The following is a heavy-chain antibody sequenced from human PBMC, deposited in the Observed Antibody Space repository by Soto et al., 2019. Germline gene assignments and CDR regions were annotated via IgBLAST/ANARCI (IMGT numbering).Heavy chain of an antibody. V-gene: IGHV4-39*01. D-gene: IGHD3-22*01. CDR3: ARQGGAYYYDSSGYRHDY. Sequence: SETLSLTCTVSGGSISSSSYYWGWIRQPPGKGLEWIGSIYYSGSTYYNPSLKSRVTISVDTSKNQFSLKLSSVTAADTAVYYCARQGGAYYYDSSGYRHDYWGQGTLVTVSS. J-gene: IGHJ4*02. CDR2: IYYSGST. CDR1: GGSISSSSYY.